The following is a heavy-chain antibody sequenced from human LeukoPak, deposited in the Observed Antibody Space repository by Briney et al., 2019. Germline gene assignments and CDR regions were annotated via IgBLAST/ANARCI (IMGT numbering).Heavy chain of an antibody. J-gene: IGHJ4*02. V-gene: IGHV1-24*01. CDR2: VDPEDGEI. CDR1: GYTLTELS. D-gene: IGHD1-26*01. Sequence: ASVKVSWKVSGYTLTELSIHWVRQAPGKGLEWMGGVDPEDGEIIDAQKFQGRVTMTEDTSTDTAYMELSSLRSEDTAVYYCAIDVGELLTYWGQGTLVTVSS. CDR3: AIDVGELLTY.